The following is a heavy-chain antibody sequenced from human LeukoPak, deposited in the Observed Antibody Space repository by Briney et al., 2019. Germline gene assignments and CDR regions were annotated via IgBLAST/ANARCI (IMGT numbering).Heavy chain of an antibody. CDR2: IRSDGSFP. CDR1: GINFRSSD. D-gene: IGHD3-10*01. J-gene: IGHJ4*02. Sequence: GGSLRLSCAASGINFRSSDMHWVRQAPGQGLEWVAFIRSDGSFPSYAGSVTGRFTISRDNSNNKLYLQMNSLKLEDTAVYFCARNVGYYGVDYWGQGTLVTVSS. V-gene: IGHV3-30*02. CDR3: ARNVGYYGVDY.